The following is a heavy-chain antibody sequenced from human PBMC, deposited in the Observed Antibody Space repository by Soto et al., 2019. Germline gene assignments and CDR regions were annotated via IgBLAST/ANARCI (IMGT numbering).Heavy chain of an antibody. CDR2: IWYDGSNK. J-gene: IGHJ4*02. V-gene: IGHV3-33*01. D-gene: IGHD3-10*01. Sequence: QVQLVESGGGVVQPGRSLRLSCAASGFTFSSYGMHWVRQAPGKGLEWVAVIWYDGSNKYYADSVKGRFTISRDNSKNRRNRQMNGLRPEDRAVDYDAGDRAGGRGVNGAFDYWGQGTPVTVSS. CDR3: AGDRAGGRGVNGAFDY. CDR1: GFTFSSYG.